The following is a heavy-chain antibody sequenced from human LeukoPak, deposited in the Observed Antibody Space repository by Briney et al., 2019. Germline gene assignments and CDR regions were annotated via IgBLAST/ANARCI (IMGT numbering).Heavy chain of an antibody. CDR1: GFIFSNYG. D-gene: IGHD2-2*01. V-gene: IGHV3-21*01. J-gene: IGHJ4*02. Sequence: GGSLRLSCAASGFIFSNYGMSWVRQAPGKGLEWVSSISFSSTHIYYADSIQGRFTVSRDNAKNSLYLQMNSLRAEDTAVYYCARDSGYCSSTGCYVHYFDYWGQGTLVTVSS. CDR3: ARDSGYCSSTGCYVHYFDY. CDR2: ISFSSTHI.